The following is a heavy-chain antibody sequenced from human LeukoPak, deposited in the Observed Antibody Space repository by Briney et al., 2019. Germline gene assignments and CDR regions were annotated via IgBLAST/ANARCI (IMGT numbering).Heavy chain of an antibody. CDR3: ARETGSAVGSTDFDH. D-gene: IGHD4-17*01. CDR1: GFTFSSYA. V-gene: IGHV3-30-3*01. CDR2: ISYDGSNK. Sequence: GGSLRLSCAASGFTFSSYAVHWVRQTPGKGLEWVAVISYDGSNKYYADSVKGRFTISRDNSKNTLYLQMNSLRAEDTALYYCARETGSAVGSTDFDHWGQGTLVTVSS. J-gene: IGHJ4*02.